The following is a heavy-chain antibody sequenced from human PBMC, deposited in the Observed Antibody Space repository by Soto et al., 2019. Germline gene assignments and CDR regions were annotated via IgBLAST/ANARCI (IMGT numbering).Heavy chain of an antibody. CDR1: GLTFNRYW. V-gene: IGHV3-74*01. D-gene: IGHD2-15*01. Sequence: GSLRLSCAASGLTFNRYWMHWVRHAPGKGLVWVSHINTDGSNTNYADSVKGRFTISRDNAKSTLFLQMNSLRDEDTAVYYCAREFCSGGNCYTYYFDPWGQGIPVTVSS. CDR2: INTDGSNT. CDR3: AREFCSGGNCYTYYFDP. J-gene: IGHJ5*02.